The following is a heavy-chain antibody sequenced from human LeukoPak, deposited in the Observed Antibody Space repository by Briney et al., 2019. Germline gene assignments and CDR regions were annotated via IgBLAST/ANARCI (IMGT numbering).Heavy chain of an antibody. CDR3: ARRHYYGSGSYYSFGMDV. Sequence: GESLKISCKGSGYSFTSYWIGWVRQMPGKGLGWMGIIYPGDSDTRYSPSFQGQVTISADKSISTAYLQWSSLKASDTAMYYCARRHYYGSGSYYSFGMDVWGQGTTVTVSS. CDR1: GYSFTSYW. D-gene: IGHD3-10*01. V-gene: IGHV5-51*01. J-gene: IGHJ6*02. CDR2: IYPGDSDT.